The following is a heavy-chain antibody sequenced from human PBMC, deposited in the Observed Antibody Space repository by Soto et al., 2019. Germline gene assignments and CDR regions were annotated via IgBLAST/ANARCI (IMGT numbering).Heavy chain of an antibody. CDR3: ARERDPFDI. V-gene: IGHV3-21*02. Sequence: EVQLVESGGGLVKPGGSLRLSCAASGLSFSDYSMNWVRQAPGKGLEWVSSISSGSTYINYADSVRGRFTISRDNGQNSLYLQMNGLRAEDTAIYYCARERDPFDIWGQGTIVTVSS. CDR1: GLSFSDYS. CDR2: ISSGSTYI. J-gene: IGHJ3*02.